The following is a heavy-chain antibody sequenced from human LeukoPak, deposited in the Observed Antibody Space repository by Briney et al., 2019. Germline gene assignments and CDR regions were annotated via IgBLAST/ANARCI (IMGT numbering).Heavy chain of an antibody. J-gene: IGHJ4*02. CDR2: IYHSGST. D-gene: IGHD6-13*01. CDR1: GGSISSSNW. V-gene: IGHV4-4*02. Sequence: SGTLSLTCAASGGSISSSNWWSWVRQPPGKGLEWIGEIYHSGSTNYNPSLKSRVTISVDKSKNQFSLKLSSVTAADTAVYYCASIAAAGSRPIDYWGQGTLVTVPS. CDR3: ASIAAAGSRPIDY.